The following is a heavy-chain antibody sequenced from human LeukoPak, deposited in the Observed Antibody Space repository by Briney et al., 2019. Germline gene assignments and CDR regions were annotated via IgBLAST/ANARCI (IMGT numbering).Heavy chain of an antibody. D-gene: IGHD3-22*01. Sequence: AGGSLRLSCAASGFTFSDYYMSWIRQAPGKGLEWVSYISSSGSTIYYADSVKGRFTISRDNAKNSLYLQMSSLRAEDTAVYYCARDLPDPYYYDPLFDYWGQGTLVTVSS. V-gene: IGHV3-11*01. J-gene: IGHJ4*02. CDR1: GFTFSDYY. CDR3: ARDLPDPYYYDPLFDY. CDR2: ISSSGSTI.